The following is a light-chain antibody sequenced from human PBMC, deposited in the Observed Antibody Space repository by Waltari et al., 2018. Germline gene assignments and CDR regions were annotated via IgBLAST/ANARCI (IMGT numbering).Light chain of an antibody. CDR3: QHYERYSPA. CDR1: ENINIW. CDR2: KAS. J-gene: IGKJ1*01. Sequence: DIQMTQSPSTLSASVGDRVTITCRASENINIWLAWYQQKPGTAPKLLMYKASTLEAGVPSRFSGSGSGTEFTLTISSLQPDDFATYYCQHYERYSPAFGQGTKVEI. V-gene: IGKV1-5*03.